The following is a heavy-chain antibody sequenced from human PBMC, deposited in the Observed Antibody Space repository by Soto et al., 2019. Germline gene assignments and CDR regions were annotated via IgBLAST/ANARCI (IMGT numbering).Heavy chain of an antibody. CDR2: IYPGDSDT. Sequence: GESLKISGKGSGYSFTSYWIGWLRQMPGKGLEWMGIIYPGDSDTRYSPSFRGQVTISADKSISTAYLQWSSLKASATAMYYCARRRWELTQYYYYYYGMDVSGQGTTVTVSS. J-gene: IGHJ6*02. V-gene: IGHV5-51*01. CDR3: ARRRWELTQYYYYYYGMDV. CDR1: GYSFTSYW. D-gene: IGHD1-26*01.